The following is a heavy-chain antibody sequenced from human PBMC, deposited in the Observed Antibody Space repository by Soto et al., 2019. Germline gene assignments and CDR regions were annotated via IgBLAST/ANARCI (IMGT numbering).Heavy chain of an antibody. Sequence: PGVSLRLSCVASGFTFTDYCMTWVRQAPGKGLEWVAVISYDGSNKYYADSVKGRFTISRDNSKNTLYLQMNSLRAEDTAVYYCAKNPGGRRNYYGMDVWGQGTTVTVSS. CDR2: ISYDGSNK. CDR3: AKNPGGRRNYYGMDV. D-gene: IGHD3-16*01. CDR1: GFTFTDYC. J-gene: IGHJ6*02. V-gene: IGHV3-30*18.